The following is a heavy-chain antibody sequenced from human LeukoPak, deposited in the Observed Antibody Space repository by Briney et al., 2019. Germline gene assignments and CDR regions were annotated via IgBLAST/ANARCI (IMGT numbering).Heavy chain of an antibody. CDR1: RFTFSSYG. CDR3: AKEMLRGYYYYGMDV. J-gene: IGHJ6*02. D-gene: IGHD3-10*01. Sequence: GGSLRLSCAASRFTFSSYGMTWVRQAPGKGLEWVSTISDTGGGTFYADSVRGRFTISRDNSQNTLFLQMNRLRADDTAIYYCAKEMLRGYYYYGMDVWGQGTTVTVSS. V-gene: IGHV3-23*01. CDR2: ISDTGGGT.